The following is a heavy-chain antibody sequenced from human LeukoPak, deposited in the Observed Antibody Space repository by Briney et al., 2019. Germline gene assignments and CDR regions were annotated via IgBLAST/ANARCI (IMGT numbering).Heavy chain of an antibody. CDR3: ARDLKAYSSSGGVDY. V-gene: IGHV3-48*01. J-gene: IGHJ4*02. Sequence: QTGGSLRLSCAVSGFTFRNYGMNWVRQSPEKGLEWISYISSSGTTISYADSVKGRFTISRDSTRNSLYLQMNSLRAEDTAVYYCARDLKAYSSSGGVDYWGQGTLVTVSS. D-gene: IGHD2-2*01. CDR2: ISSSGTTI. CDR1: GFTFRNYG.